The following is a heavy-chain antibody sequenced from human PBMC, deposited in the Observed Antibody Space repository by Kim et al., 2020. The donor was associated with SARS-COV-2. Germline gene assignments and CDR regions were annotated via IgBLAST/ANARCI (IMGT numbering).Heavy chain of an antibody. D-gene: IGHD3-16*02. J-gene: IGHJ6*01. CDR3: AKMAVIDGSNYFHYSGM. V-gene: IGHV3-23*01. Sequence: GGSLRLSCVGTGFTFDNYAMSWVRQAPGKGLEWVSVVSGVGVNKFYADSVRGRFTISSDNSKNILYLQMNSLRDEDTALYYCAKMAVIDGSNYFHYSGM. CDR1: GFTFDNYA. CDR2: VSGVGVNK.